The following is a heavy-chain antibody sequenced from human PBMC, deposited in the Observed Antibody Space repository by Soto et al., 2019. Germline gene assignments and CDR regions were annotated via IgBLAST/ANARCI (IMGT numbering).Heavy chain of an antibody. Sequence: QITLKESGPSLVRPTQTLTLTCTFSGFSLSTSGVGVGWIRQPPGKALEWLALIYWDDDKRYNPSLRRRLTVAKATSKNQVVLTVTGVDPVDTATYYCAHRRGLVATGQGWYFEVWGRGTLVTVSS. CDR1: GFSLSTSGVG. J-gene: IGHJ2*01. V-gene: IGHV2-5*02. CDR3: AHRRGLVATGQGWYFEV. D-gene: IGHD1-26*01. CDR2: IYWDDDK.